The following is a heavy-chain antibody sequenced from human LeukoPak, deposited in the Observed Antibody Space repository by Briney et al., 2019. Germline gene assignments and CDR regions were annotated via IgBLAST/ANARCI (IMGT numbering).Heavy chain of an antibody. CDR2: ISYDGSNK. J-gene: IGHJ4*02. V-gene: IGHV3-30-3*01. D-gene: IGHD1-26*01. CDR1: GFTFSSYA. Sequence: GRSLRLSCAASGFTFSSYAMHWVRQAPGKGLEWVAVISYDGSNKYYADSVKGRFTISRDNAKNSLYLQMNSLRAEDTAVYYCARGRVGATKAFDYWGQGTLVTVSS. CDR3: ARGRVGATKAFDY.